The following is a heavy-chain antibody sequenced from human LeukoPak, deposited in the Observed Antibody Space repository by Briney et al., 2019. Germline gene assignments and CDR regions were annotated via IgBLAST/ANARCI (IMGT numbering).Heavy chain of an antibody. CDR1: GGSISSSTNW. CDR2: IYHSGGT. CDR3: GTNGYYCMDV. D-gene: IGHD2-8*01. Sequence: SETLSLTCAVSGGSISSSTNWWSWVRQPPGKGLEWIGEIYHSGGTNYNPSLKSRITISVDKSQNQFSLKVNSLTAADTVVDYCGTNGYYCMDVWGKGTTVTVSS. J-gene: IGHJ6*03. V-gene: IGHV4-4*02.